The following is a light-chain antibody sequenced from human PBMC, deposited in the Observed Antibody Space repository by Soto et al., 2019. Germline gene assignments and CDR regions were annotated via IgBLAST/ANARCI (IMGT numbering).Light chain of an antibody. CDR1: SNDVGHSSF. Sequence: QSALTQPPSACGSPGQSVSISCTGNSNDVGHSSFISWYQQHPGKGPKLIIYEVSKRPSGVPDRFSGSKSGNTASLSVSGLQDEDEADYFCNAQADNGKHVFGTGTTLTVL. J-gene: IGLJ1*01. CDR3: NAQADNGKHV. V-gene: IGLV2-8*01. CDR2: EVS.